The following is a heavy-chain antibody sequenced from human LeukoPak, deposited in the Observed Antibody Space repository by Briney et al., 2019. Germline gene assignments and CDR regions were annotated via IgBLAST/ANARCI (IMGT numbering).Heavy chain of an antibody. J-gene: IGHJ5*02. Sequence: GGSLRLSCTASGFTFGDYAMSWIRQAPGKGLEWVSYISSSGSTIYYADSVKGRFTISRDNAKNSLYLQMNSLRAEDTAVYYCARDGGAYCSSTSCSRFWFDPWGQGTLVTVSS. V-gene: IGHV3-11*01. CDR2: ISSSGSTI. CDR1: GFTFGDYA. CDR3: ARDGGAYCSSTSCSRFWFDP. D-gene: IGHD2-2*01.